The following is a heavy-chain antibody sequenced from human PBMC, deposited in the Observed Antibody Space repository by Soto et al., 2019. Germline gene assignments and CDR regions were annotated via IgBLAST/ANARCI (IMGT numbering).Heavy chain of an antibody. J-gene: IGHJ6*02. CDR1: GESVSSTSAA. Sequence: PLQTVSLTAVICGESVSSTSAAWNWIRQSPSRGLEWLGRTFYRSKWYYDYAVSVKSRITINPDTSKNQFSLQLNSVTPEDTAVYYCSRRLKLGADYYGMDVWGQGTTVTVSS. CDR2: TFYRSKWYY. V-gene: IGHV6-1*01. CDR3: SRRLKLGADYYGMDV. D-gene: IGHD1-26*01.